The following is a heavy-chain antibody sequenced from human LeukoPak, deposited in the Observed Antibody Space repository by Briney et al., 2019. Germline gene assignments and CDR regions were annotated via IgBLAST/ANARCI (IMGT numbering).Heavy chain of an antibody. Sequence: PGGSLRLSCAASGFTFSDYYMSWIRQAPGKGLEWVSYIRSSGSTIYYADSVKGRFTISRDNAKNSLYLQMNSLRAEDTAVYYCARDRAWAGRYYYGMDVWGQGTTVTVSS. J-gene: IGHJ6*02. D-gene: IGHD2-21*01. CDR2: IRSSGSTI. CDR3: ARDRAWAGRYYYGMDV. CDR1: GFTFSDYY. V-gene: IGHV3-11*01.